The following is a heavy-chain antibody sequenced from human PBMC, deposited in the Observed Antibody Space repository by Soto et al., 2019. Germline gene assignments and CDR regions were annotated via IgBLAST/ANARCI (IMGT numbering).Heavy chain of an antibody. CDR2: ISAYNGNT. CDR3: AGGGDCTNGVCYTGWFDP. D-gene: IGHD2-8*01. V-gene: IGHV1-18*01. Sequence: QVQLVQSGAEVKKPGASVKVSCKASGYTFTSYGISWVRQAPGQGLEWMGWISAYNGNTNYAQKLQGRVTMTTDTSTSTAYMELRSLRADDTAVYYCAGGGDCTNGVCYTGWFDPWGQGTLVTVSS. J-gene: IGHJ5*02. CDR1: GYTFTSYG.